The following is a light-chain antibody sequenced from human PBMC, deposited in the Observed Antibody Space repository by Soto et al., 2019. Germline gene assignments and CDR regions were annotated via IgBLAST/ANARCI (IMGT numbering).Light chain of an antibody. CDR2: GAS. J-gene: IGKJ1*01. V-gene: IGKV3-20*01. CDR1: QSVSSSH. Sequence: DIVLTQSLGTLFLSPGERATLSCRASQSVSSSHLVWYQQNRGQAPRLLIYGASRRATGIPDRFSGSGSGTDFTLTISRLEPEDFAVYYCQQYGSSLRTFGQGTKV. CDR3: QQYGSSLRT.